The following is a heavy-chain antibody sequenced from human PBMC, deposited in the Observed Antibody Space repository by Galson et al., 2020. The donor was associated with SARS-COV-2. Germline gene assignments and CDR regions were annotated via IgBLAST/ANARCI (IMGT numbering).Heavy chain of an antibody. CDR3: VRERLEAAVVAEPDVAVTDYYCSMDV. Sequence: SETLSLTCTVSGASIANTNHYWGWIRQPPGRGLEWTGSFYYNGNTYFNTSLKSRVTMSGDPFKNQVSLTLRSVTAADTAAYFCVRERLEAAVVAEPDVAVTDYYCSMDVWGQETTVTVSS. J-gene: IGHJ6*02. CDR2: FYYNGNT. CDR1: GASIANTNHY. D-gene: IGHD6-13*01. V-gene: IGHV4-39*07.